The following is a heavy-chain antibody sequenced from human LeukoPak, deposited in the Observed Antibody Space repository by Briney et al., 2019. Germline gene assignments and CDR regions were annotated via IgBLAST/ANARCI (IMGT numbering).Heavy chain of an antibody. CDR1: GGAISSYY. D-gene: IGHD3-22*01. V-gene: IGHV4-59*01. CDR3: ARYGYYDSSGYYLPFDP. CDR2: IYYSGST. Sequence: SETLSLTCTVSGGAISSYYWSWIRQPPGKGLEWIGYIYYSGSTNYNPSLKSRVTISVDTSKNQFSLKLSSVTAADTAVYYCARYGYYDSSGYYLPFDPWGQGTLVTVSS. J-gene: IGHJ5*02.